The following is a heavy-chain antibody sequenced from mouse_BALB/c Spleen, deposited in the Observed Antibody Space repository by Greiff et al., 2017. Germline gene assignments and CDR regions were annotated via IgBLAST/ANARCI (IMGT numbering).Heavy chain of an antibody. D-gene: IGHD1-2*01. CDR3: ARGRYYGPFDY. CDR1: GFTFSSYA. V-gene: IGHV5-6-5*01. CDR2: ISSGGST. J-gene: IGHJ2*01. Sequence: EVMLVESGGGLVKPGGSLKLSCAASGFTFSSYAMSWVRQTPEKRLEWVASISSGGSTYYPDSVKGRFTISRVKARNILYLQMISLRSEDTAMYYCARGRYYGPFDYWGQGTTLTVSS.